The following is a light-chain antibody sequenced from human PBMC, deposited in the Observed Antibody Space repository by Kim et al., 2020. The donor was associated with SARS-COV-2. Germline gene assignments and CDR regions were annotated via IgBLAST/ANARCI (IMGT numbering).Light chain of an antibody. CDR3: SSHTTSSTYV. J-gene: IGLJ1*01. V-gene: IGLV2-14*03. CDR1: SSDVDSINS. CDR2: DVS. Sequence: GQSITISFTGTSSDVDSINSVSLYQQHPGKAPNLMIYDVSERASGVSNRFSGSQSGNTASLTISGLRAEDEADYYCSSHTTSSTYVFGSGTKVTVL.